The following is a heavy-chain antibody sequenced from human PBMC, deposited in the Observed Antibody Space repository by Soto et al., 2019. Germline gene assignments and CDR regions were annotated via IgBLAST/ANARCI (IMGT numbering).Heavy chain of an antibody. D-gene: IGHD3-10*01. V-gene: IGHV3-48*03. CDR2: IDGSGATK. CDR1: GFTFNDFE. Sequence: EVQLLESGGGLVQPGGSLRLSCGVSGFTFNDFEMNWVRQAPGKGPEWLAYIDGSGATKKYADSVRGRFTISRDNPNNSLFLQMSSLSAADTAIYYCASGFGRFNYWGQGTLVSVSS. J-gene: IGHJ4*02. CDR3: ASGFGRFNY.